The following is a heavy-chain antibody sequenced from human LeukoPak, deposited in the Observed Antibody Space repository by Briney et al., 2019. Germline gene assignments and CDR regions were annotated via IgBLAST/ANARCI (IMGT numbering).Heavy chain of an antibody. J-gene: IGHJ5*02. Sequence: SVKVSCKASGGTFSSYAISWVRQAPGQGLEWMGGIIPIFGTANYAQKFQGRVTITADESTSTAYMELSSLRSEDTAVYYCARGPHTVRSIAAAGRFRFDPWGQGTLVTVSS. D-gene: IGHD6-13*01. CDR1: GGTFSSYA. V-gene: IGHV1-69*13. CDR3: ARGPHTVRSIAAAGRFRFDP. CDR2: IIPIFGTA.